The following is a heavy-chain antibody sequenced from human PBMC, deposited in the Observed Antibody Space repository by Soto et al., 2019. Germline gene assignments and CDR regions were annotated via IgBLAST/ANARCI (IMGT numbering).Heavy chain of an antibody. D-gene: IGHD3-3*01. CDR3: ARRITIFGVALDY. J-gene: IGHJ4*02. Sequence: GVLLRVACGVWGVTISSYWMNRVQQAPGKGLEWVANINQDGSEKYYVDSVKGRFTISRDNAKNSVDLQMNSLRAEDTAVYYCARRITIFGVALDYWGQGTLVTVSS. V-gene: IGHV3-7*01. CDR1: GVTISSYW. CDR2: INQDGSEK.